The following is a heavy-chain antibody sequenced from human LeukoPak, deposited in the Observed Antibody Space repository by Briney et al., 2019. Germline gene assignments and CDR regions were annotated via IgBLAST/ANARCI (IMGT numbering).Heavy chain of an antibody. CDR3: AKIGRHYYGSALKGAFDI. J-gene: IGHJ3*02. CDR2: ISNNGGST. Sequence: GGSLRLSCAASGFTFSSYAMSWVRQAPGKGLEWVSRISNNGGSTYYTDSVKGRFTISRDNSKNTLSLQMNSLRAEDTAVYYCAKIGRHYYGSALKGAFDIWGQGQWSPSLQ. D-gene: IGHD3-10*01. CDR1: GFTFSSYA. V-gene: IGHV3-23*01.